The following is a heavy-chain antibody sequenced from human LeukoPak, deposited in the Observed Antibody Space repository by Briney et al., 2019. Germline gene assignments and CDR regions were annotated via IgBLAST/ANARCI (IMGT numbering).Heavy chain of an antibody. Sequence: GGSLRLSCVASGFTFSNYAMSWIRQAPGKGLEWVSSISVGGTTTYYADSVKGRFSISRDNSENTLYLQMNGLRADDMAVYSCAKSFTSSSSDYWGQGTLVTVSS. CDR1: GFTFSNYA. D-gene: IGHD6-13*01. CDR2: ISVGGTTT. J-gene: IGHJ4*02. V-gene: IGHV3-23*01. CDR3: AKSFTSSSSDY.